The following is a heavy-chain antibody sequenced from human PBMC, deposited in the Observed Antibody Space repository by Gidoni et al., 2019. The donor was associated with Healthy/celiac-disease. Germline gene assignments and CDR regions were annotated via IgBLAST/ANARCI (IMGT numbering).Heavy chain of an antibody. V-gene: IGHV3-21*01. Sequence: WVSSISSSSSYIYYADSVKGRFTIYRDNAKNSLYLQMNSLRAEDTAVYYCARGYSNLDAFDDWGQGTLVTVSS. J-gene: IGHJ4*02. D-gene: IGHD4-4*01. CDR3: ARGYSNLDAFDD. CDR2: ISSSSSYI.